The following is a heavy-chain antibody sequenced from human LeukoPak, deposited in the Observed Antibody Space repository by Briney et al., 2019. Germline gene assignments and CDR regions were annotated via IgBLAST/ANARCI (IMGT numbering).Heavy chain of an antibody. CDR1: GGSLSNNW. CDR2: IYHSGSP. J-gene: IGHJ4*02. CDR3: ARVNINNWHSCDY. V-gene: IGHV4-4*02. D-gene: IGHD1-1*01. Sequence: SGTLSLTCAVSGGSLSNNWWGWVRQPPGKGLERIGEIYHSGSPNYNPSLKSRVTISVDKSRNHFSLNLSSVTAADTAVYYCARVNINNWHSCDYWGQGTLVTVSS.